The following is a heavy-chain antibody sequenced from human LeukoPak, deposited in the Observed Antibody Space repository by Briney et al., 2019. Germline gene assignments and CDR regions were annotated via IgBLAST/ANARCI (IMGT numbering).Heavy chain of an antibody. J-gene: IGHJ4*02. D-gene: IGHD1-1*01. V-gene: IGHV4-61*08. CDR2: VYYSGIT. CDR3: ARWNEGFDY. CDR1: GGSISSGGYW. Sequence: SETLSLTCTVSGGSISSGGYWWSWIRQPPGKGLEWIAYVYYSGITSYSPSLKSRVTISADTSKNQLSLKLSSVTAADTAVYYCARWNEGFDYWGQGTLVTVSS.